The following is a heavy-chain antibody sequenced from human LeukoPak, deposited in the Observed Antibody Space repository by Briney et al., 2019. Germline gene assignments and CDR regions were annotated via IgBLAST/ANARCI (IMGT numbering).Heavy chain of an antibody. CDR1: GFTFSSYW. V-gene: IGHV3-7*03. J-gene: IGHJ5*02. CDR2: IKQDGSEK. Sequence: GSLRLSCAASGFTFSSYWMSWVRQAPGNGLEGVANIKQDGSEKYYVDSVKGRFTISRDNAKNSLYLQMNSLRAEDTAVYYCAKVPNWNYLWFDPWGQGTLVTVSS. D-gene: IGHD1-7*01. CDR3: AKVPNWNYLWFDP.